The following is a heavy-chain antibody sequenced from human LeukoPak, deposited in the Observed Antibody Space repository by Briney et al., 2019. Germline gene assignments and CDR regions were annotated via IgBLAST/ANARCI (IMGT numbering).Heavy chain of an antibody. CDR2: TYYRSKWYN. D-gene: IGHD6-13*01. Sequence: SQTLSLTCAISGDSVSSNTPAWNWIRQSPSRGLGWLGRTYYRSKWYNDYAVSVRSRITINPVTAKNQFSLQLNSVTPEDTAVYYCARQQRGAFDYWGQGTLVTVSS. CDR3: ARQQRGAFDY. V-gene: IGHV6-1*01. CDR1: GDSVSSNTPA. J-gene: IGHJ4*02.